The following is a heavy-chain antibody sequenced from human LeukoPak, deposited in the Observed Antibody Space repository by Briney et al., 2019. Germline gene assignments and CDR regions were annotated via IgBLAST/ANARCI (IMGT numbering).Heavy chain of an antibody. CDR1: GGTFSSYA. Sequence: SVKVSCKASGGTFSSYAISWVRQAPGQGLEWVGGIIPIFGTANYAQKFQGRVTITADESTSTAYMELSSLRSEDTAVYYCATPGSGSYPYYFDYWGQGTLVTVSS. J-gene: IGHJ4*02. CDR2: IIPIFGTA. V-gene: IGHV1-69*13. D-gene: IGHD1-26*01. CDR3: ATPGSGSYPYYFDY.